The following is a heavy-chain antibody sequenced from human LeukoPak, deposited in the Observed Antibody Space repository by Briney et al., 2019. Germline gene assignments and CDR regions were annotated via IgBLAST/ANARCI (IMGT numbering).Heavy chain of an antibody. V-gene: IGHV4-30-4*01. CDR3: ARVSAYGGGGFDP. J-gene: IGHJ5*02. D-gene: IGHD4-17*01. CDR1: GGSISSGDYY. CDR2: IYYSGST. Sequence: SSQTLSLTCTVSGGSISSGDYYWSWIRQPPGKGLEWIGYIYYSGSTYYNPSLKSRVTISVDTSKNQFSLKLSSVTAADTAVYYCARVSAYGGGGFDPWGQGTLVTVSS.